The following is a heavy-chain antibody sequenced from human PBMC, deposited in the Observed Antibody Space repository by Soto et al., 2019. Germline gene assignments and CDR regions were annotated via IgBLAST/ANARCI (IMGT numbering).Heavy chain of an antibody. Sequence: SETLSLTCTVSGGSISSSSYYWGWIRQPPGKGLEWIGSIYYSGSTYYNPSLKSRVTISVDTSKNQFSLKLSSVTAADTAVYYCARQVVAAGYGMDVWGQGTTVTVYS. CDR2: IYYSGST. D-gene: IGHD3-22*01. CDR3: ARQVVAAGYGMDV. CDR1: GGSISSSSYY. V-gene: IGHV4-39*01. J-gene: IGHJ6*02.